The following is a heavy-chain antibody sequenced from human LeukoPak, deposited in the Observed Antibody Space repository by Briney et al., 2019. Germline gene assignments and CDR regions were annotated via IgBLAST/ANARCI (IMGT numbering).Heavy chain of an antibody. D-gene: IGHD3-9*01. CDR3: AKVITYLNVLTGYPSDY. CDR2: FRGSSGET. J-gene: IGHJ4*02. Sequence: GGSLRLSCATSGFTFSSYTMNWVRQAPGKGLEWVSSFRGSSGETFYADSVKGRFTISRDRSRNTLHLQMNSLRVEDTAVYYCAKVITYLNVLTGYPSDYWGQGTLVTVSS. V-gene: IGHV3-23*01. CDR1: GFTFSSYT.